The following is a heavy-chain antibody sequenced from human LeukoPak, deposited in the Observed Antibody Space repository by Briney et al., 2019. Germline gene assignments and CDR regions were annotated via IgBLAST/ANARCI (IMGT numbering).Heavy chain of an antibody. V-gene: IGHV3-30*18. CDR3: AKDEEYSGSWTHLDY. CDR2: ISYDGSNK. J-gene: IGHJ4*02. D-gene: IGHD6-13*01. Sequence: GGSLRLSCAASGFTFSSYGMHWVRQAPGKGLEWGAVISYDGSNKYYAYSVKGRLTTSRDNSKNRRYLQMNSLRAEDTAVYYCAKDEEYSGSWTHLDYWGQGTLVTVSS. CDR1: GFTFSSYG.